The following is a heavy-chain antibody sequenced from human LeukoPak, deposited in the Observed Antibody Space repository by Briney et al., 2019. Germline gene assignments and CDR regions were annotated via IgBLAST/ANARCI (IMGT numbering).Heavy chain of an antibody. V-gene: IGHV3-9*01. J-gene: IGHJ4*02. D-gene: IGHD3-22*01. CDR1: GFTFSSYS. CDR2: ISWNSGSI. Sequence: GGSLRLSCAASGFTFSSYSMNWVRQAPGKGLEWVSGISWNSGSIGYADSVKGRFTISRDNAKNSLYLQMNSLRAEDTALYYCAKDGYYDSSGYFDYWGQGTLVTVSS. CDR3: AKDGYYDSSGYFDY.